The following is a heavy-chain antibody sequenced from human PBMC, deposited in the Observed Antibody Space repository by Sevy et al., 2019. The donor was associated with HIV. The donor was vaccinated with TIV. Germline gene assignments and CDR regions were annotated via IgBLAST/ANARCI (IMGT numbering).Heavy chain of an antibody. CDR2: ISYEGTET. CDR3: ARDGGNSVKWYPLY. CDR1: GFAFSTHA. Sequence: GGSLRLSCAASGFAFSTHAMHWVRQAPGKGLEWVAVISYEGTETFYAASVEGRFTISRDNSKNMLSLQINSLRPEDTAVYYCARDGGNSVKWYPLYWGHGTLFTVSS. V-gene: IGHV3-30-3*01. D-gene: IGHD2-2*01. J-gene: IGHJ4*01.